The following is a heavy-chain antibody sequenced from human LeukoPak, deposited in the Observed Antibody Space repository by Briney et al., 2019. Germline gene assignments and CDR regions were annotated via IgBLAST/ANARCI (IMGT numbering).Heavy chain of an antibody. CDR3: ARGLWRCLGA. V-gene: IGHV4-34*01. D-gene: IGHD3-16*01. CDR1: GGSFSGYY. Sequence: SETLSLTCAVYGGSFSGYYWSWIRQPPGKGLEWIGEINHSGSTNYNPSLKSRVTISVDTSKNQFSLKLSSVTAADTAVYYCARGLWRCLGAWGQGTLVTVSS. CDR2: INHSGST. J-gene: IGHJ5*02.